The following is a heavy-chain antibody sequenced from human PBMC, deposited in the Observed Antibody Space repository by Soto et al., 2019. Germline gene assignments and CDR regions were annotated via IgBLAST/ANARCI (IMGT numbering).Heavy chain of an antibody. Sequence: GVLRLSCTASGFTFGDYAMSWFRQAPGKGLEWVGFIRSKAYGGTTEYAASVKGRFTISRDDSKSIAYLQMNSLKTEDTAVYYCTRDPIPYYDFWSGYFYGMDVWGQGTTVTVSS. D-gene: IGHD3-3*01. CDR1: GFTFGDYA. CDR2: IRSKAYGGTT. J-gene: IGHJ6*02. V-gene: IGHV3-49*03. CDR3: TRDPIPYYDFWSGYFYGMDV.